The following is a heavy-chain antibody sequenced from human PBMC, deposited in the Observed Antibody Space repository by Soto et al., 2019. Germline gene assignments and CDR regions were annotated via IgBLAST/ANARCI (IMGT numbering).Heavy chain of an antibody. V-gene: IGHV4-31*03. Sequence: QVQLQESGPGLVKPSQTLSLTCTVSGGSISSGGYYWYWIRQHPGKGLAWIGYIYYSGTTYYNPSLKSRVTISVDTSKTQFSLTLSSVTAADTAVYYCAASCVACGGFNYYGMDVWGQGTTVTVSS. CDR1: GGSISSGGYY. CDR2: IYYSGTT. CDR3: AASCVACGGFNYYGMDV. D-gene: IGHD2-21*01. J-gene: IGHJ6*02.